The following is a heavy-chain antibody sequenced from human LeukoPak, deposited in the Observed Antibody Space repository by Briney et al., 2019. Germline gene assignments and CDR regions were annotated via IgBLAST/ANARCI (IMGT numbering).Heavy chain of an antibody. J-gene: IGHJ4*02. CDR1: GFTFSSYS. D-gene: IGHD6-13*01. Sequence: SGGSLRLSCAVSGFTFSSYSMNWVRHVPGKGLEWVSSISSSSSYIYYADSVKGRFTISRDNSKNTLYLQMNSLRAEDTAVYYCARAPMGDGSSWYFDYWGQGTLVTVSS. CDR2: ISSSSSYI. CDR3: ARAPMGDGSSWYFDY. V-gene: IGHV3-21*01.